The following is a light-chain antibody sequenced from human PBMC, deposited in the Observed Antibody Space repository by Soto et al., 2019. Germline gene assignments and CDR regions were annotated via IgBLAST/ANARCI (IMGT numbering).Light chain of an antibody. Sequence: EVVITQCPLSLPVTLGQPASISCRSSQSLVDNDGNTYLNWFQQRPGQSPRRLIYWVSNRDSGVPGRFSGSGAGTDFTLKISRVEAEDVGVYYCMQSTHWPQTFGQGTKVDIK. CDR2: WVS. V-gene: IGKV2-30*01. CDR1: QSLVDNDGNTY. J-gene: IGKJ1*01. CDR3: MQSTHWPQT.